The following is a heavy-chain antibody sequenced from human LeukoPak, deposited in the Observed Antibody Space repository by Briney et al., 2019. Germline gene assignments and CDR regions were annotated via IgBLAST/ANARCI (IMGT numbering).Heavy chain of an antibody. Sequence: GGSLRLSCVASGFTFSDYYMSWIRQAPGKGLEWVANIKEDGSEINYVDSVKGRFTISRDNAKNSLYLQMNSLRVDDTAVYYCARDRGYSTFDYWGQGTLVTVSS. CDR2: IKEDGSEI. CDR1: GFTFSDYY. J-gene: IGHJ4*02. CDR3: ARDRGYSTFDY. V-gene: IGHV3-7*01. D-gene: IGHD4-23*01.